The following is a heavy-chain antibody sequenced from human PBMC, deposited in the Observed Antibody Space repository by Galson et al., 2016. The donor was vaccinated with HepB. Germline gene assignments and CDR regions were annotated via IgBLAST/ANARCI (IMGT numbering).Heavy chain of an antibody. CDR3: ARGGPPRPTVTHHYYYYYYPMDV. CDR1: GGSFSGYS. CDR2: INHSGNT. D-gene: IGHD4-17*01. Sequence: SETLSLTCVVYGGSFSGYSWSWIRQPPGKGLEWIGEINHSGNTHYNPSLKSQVTISVDTPKNQFSLKVSSVAAAATAVYYCARGGPPRPTVTHHYYYYYYPMDVWGQGTTVTVSS. J-gene: IGHJ6*02. V-gene: IGHV4-34*01.